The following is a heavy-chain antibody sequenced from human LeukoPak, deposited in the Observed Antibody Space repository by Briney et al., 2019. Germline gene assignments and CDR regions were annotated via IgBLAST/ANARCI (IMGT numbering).Heavy chain of an antibody. CDR2: IYDSGSK. CDR3: ARGVPAAVTNYFDY. J-gene: IGHJ4*02. D-gene: IGHD2-2*01. CDR1: GGSISSGGYS. V-gene: IGHV4-30-2*01. Sequence: SETLSLTCAVSGGSISSGGYSWSWIRQPPGKGLEWIGCIYDSGSKYYNPSLKSRVTISVDKSKNQFSLNLSSVTAADTAVYYCARGVPAAVTNYFDYWGQGTLVTVSS.